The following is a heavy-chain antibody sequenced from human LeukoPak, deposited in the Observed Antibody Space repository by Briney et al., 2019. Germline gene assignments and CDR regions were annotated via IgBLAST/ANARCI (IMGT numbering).Heavy chain of an antibody. V-gene: IGHV3-23*01. CDR2: ISGSGDNT. CDR3: AKHLTAMVDFDY. D-gene: IGHD5-18*01. CDR1: GFTFSSYA. Sequence: PGGSLRLSCAASGFTFSSYAMSWVRQAPGKGLEWVSVISGSGDNTYYAVSVRGRFTISRDNSKNTLCLQMNSLRAEDTAVYYCAKHLTAMVDFDYWGQGTLVTVSS. J-gene: IGHJ4*02.